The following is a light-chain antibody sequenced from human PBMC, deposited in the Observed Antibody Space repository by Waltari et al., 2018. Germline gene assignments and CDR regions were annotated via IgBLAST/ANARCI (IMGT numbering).Light chain of an antibody. Sequence: IAVTQSPDSLSASLGERVTITCKSSQSLLYGSNNKDYLAWYQQRPGQPPKLLIYWASARNSGIPDRFSGSGSGTNFTLTVSSLQSVDVAMYFCLQYFSAPWTFGQGTRVDIK. V-gene: IGKV4-1*01. CDR2: WAS. J-gene: IGKJ1*01. CDR3: LQYFSAPWT. CDR1: QSLLYGSNNKDY.